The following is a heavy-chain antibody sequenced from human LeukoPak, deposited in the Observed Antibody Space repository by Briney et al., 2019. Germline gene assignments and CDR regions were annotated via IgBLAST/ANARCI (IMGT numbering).Heavy chain of an antibody. CDR2: INPNSGGT. V-gene: IGHV1-2*02. CDR3: ARNDYYDSSGYDY. D-gene: IGHD3-22*01. Sequence: GASVKVSCKASGYTFTGYYMHWVRQAPGQGLEWMGWINPNSGGTNFAQKFRGRVTMTRDASISTAYMELSRLRSDDTAVYYCARNDYYDSSGYDYWGQGTLVTVSS. J-gene: IGHJ4*02. CDR1: GYTFTGYY.